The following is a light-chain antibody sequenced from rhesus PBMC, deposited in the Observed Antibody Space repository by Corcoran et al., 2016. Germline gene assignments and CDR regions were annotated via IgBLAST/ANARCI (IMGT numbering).Light chain of an antibody. CDR2: EVS. J-gene: IGLJ1*01. V-gene: IGLV2-32*02. CDR3: SSYEASDSYI. Sequence: HAPLPQPRSVSGSPGQSVTISCTGTSSDIGGYNYVSWYQQHPGTAPKLVISEVSQRPSGVSVRFSGSKSGNTASLTISGLQTEDEADYYCSSYEASDSYIFGAGTRLTVL. CDR1: SSDIGGYNY.